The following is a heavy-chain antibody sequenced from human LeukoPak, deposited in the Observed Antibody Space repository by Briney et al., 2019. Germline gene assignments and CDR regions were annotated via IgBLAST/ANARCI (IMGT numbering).Heavy chain of an antibody. D-gene: IGHD5-24*01. J-gene: IGHJ4*02. CDR3: ARDKMATIDY. CDR1: GFTFSNYS. CDR2: ISSSSSYI. Sequence: KPGGSLRLSCAASGFTFSNYSMNWVRQAPGKGLEWVSSISSSSSYIYYADSVKGRFTISRDNAKNSLYLQMNSLRAEDTAVYYCARDKMATIDYWGQGTLVTVSS. V-gene: IGHV3-21*01.